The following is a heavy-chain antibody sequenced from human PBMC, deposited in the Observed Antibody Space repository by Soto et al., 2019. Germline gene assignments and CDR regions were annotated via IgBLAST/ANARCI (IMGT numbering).Heavy chain of an antibody. CDR3: ARDRHSSSSGYFEY. Sequence: GGSLRLSCAASGFTFISYGMHWGRQAPGKGLEWVAVIWYDGNDKYYADFVKGRFTISRDNAKNTVSLQMNSLRAEDTAVYYCARDRHSSSSGYFEYWGQGTLVTVSS. V-gene: IGHV3-33*01. D-gene: IGHD6-6*01. CDR2: IWYDGNDK. CDR1: GFTFISYG. J-gene: IGHJ4*02.